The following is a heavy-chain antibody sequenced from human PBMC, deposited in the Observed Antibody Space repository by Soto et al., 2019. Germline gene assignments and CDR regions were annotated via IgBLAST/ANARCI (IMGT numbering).Heavy chain of an antibody. CDR2: IYYSGST. CDR1: GGSISSYY. V-gene: IGHV4-59*01. D-gene: IGHD2-8*02. Sequence: SETLSLTCTVSGGSISSYYWSWIRQPPGKGLEWIGYIYYSGSTNYNPSLKSRVTISVDTSKNQFSLKLSSVTAADTAVYYCAREWGMLHDYYGMDVWGQGTTVTVSS. J-gene: IGHJ6*02. CDR3: AREWGMLHDYYGMDV.